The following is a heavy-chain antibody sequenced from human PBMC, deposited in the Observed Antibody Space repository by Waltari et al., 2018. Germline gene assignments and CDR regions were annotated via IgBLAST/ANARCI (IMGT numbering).Heavy chain of an antibody. J-gene: IGHJ3*02. V-gene: IGHV4-4*07. CDR2: ISTSGST. Sequence: QVQLQESGPGLVKPSETLSLTCTVSGGSISSYYWSWIRQPAGKGLEWIGRISTSGSTTGNPPRKRRVTMPGDTSKNQFSLKWSFVTAADTAVYYCARDWFGELTSEKGNAFDIWGQGTMVTVSS. CDR3: ARDWFGELTSEKGNAFDI. D-gene: IGHD3-10*01. CDR1: GGSISSYY.